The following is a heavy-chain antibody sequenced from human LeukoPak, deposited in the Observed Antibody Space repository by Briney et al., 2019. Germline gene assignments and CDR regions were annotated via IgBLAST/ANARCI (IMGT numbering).Heavy chain of an antibody. CDR2: ISSSSSYI. CDR3: ARGGGFMGYSSSPYYYYYYMDV. D-gene: IGHD6-6*01. V-gene: IGHV3-21*01. J-gene: IGHJ6*03. CDR1: GFTFSSYS. Sequence: PGGSLRLSCAASGFTFSSYSMNWVRQAPGKGLEWVSSISSSSSYIYYADSVKGRFTISRDNAKNSLYLQMNSLRAEDTAVYYCARGGGFMGYSSSPYYYYYYMDVWGKGTTVTVSS.